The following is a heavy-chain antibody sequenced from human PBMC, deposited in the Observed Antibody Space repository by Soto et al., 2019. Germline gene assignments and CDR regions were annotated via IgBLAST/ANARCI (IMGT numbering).Heavy chain of an antibody. CDR1: GLIFSNYK. J-gene: IGHJ4*02. D-gene: IGHD6-19*01. Sequence: PGGSLRLSCAASGLIFSNYKMHWVRQAPGKGLVWVSRINTDGSITDYADSVKGRFTISRDNPKNTLYLQMNSLRAEDTAVYYCAKDRYSSGWYPLFDYWGQGTLVTVSS. V-gene: IGHV3-74*01. CDR2: INTDGSIT. CDR3: AKDRYSSGWYPLFDY.